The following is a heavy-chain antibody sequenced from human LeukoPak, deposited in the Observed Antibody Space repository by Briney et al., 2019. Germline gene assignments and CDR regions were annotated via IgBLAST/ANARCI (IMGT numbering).Heavy chain of an antibody. Sequence: SETLSLTCSVSGYSFTSGHYWGWIRQPPGKGLEWIANIYHTGSAPYTPSLKSRVTISVDTSKNQFSLKLSSVTAADTAVYYCARYCTSPTCILRWFDYWGQGTLVTVSS. D-gene: IGHD2-2*01. CDR3: ARYCTSPTCILRWFDY. CDR2: IYHTGSA. V-gene: IGHV4-38-2*01. CDR1: GYSFTSGHY. J-gene: IGHJ4*02.